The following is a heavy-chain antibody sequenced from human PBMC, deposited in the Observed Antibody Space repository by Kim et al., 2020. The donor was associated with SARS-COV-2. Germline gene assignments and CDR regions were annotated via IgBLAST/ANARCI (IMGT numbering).Heavy chain of an antibody. CDR1: GFTFSNYA. D-gene: IGHD3-10*01. Sequence: GGSLRLSCAASGFTFSNYAVSWVRQAPGKGLEWVSAINGNGDSTFYADSVKGRFTISRDNSKNTLYLQMNSLRAEDTAVYYCAKSRDAGVWGQGTLVTV. CDR2: INGNGDST. CDR3: AKSRDAGV. J-gene: IGHJ4*02. V-gene: IGHV3-23*01.